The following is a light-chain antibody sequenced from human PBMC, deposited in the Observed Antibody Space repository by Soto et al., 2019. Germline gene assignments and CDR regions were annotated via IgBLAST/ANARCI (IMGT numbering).Light chain of an antibody. J-gene: IGKJ3*01. CDR3: QQHNTYPLFT. V-gene: IGKV1-9*01. CDR1: QDISRY. Sequence: DIQLTQSPSFLSASVGDRVTITCRASQDISRYLAWYQQKAGKAPKLLIYAASTLRKVVPSRFSGSISGTEFTLTISRLQPDDFATYYCQQHNTYPLFTFGPGTVVDI. CDR2: AAS.